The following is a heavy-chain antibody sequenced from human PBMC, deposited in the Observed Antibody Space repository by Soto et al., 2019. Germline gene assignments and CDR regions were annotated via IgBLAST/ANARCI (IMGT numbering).Heavy chain of an antibody. CDR1: GGTFSTHA. Sequence: ASVKVSCKASGGTFSTHAIIWVRQAPGHGLEWMGGINPISGTTYYTQKFQGRVTITADEPTSTAFMELSSLKSEDTAVFYCSRGYCSGGNCYSGMDVWGQGTMVTVSS. V-gene: IGHV1-69*13. D-gene: IGHD2-15*01. CDR3: SRGYCSGGNCYSGMDV. CDR2: INPISGTT. J-gene: IGHJ6*02.